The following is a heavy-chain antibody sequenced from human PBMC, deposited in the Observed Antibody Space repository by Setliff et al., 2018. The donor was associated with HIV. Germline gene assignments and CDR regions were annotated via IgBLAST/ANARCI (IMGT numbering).Heavy chain of an antibody. Sequence: GGSLRLSCAASGFTFNTYAMSWVRQAPGKGLEWVSVISGSGDRTFYADSVKGRFTISRDNSNNTLYLQMNSLRAEDTAVYYCAKSGYCGSSTCRNYFYYMDVWGKGTTVTVSS. CDR1: GFTFNTYA. CDR2: ISGSGDRT. V-gene: IGHV3-23*01. D-gene: IGHD2-2*01. J-gene: IGHJ6*03. CDR3: AKSGYCGSSTCRNYFYYMDV.